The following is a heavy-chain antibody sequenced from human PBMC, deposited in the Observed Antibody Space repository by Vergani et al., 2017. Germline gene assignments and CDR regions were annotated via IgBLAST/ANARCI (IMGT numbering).Heavy chain of an antibody. CDR3: ARGGKGIIMVVPSTHL. CDR2: ISYDGTEK. Sequence: VQLVESGGGLVKRGGSLRLSCAASGFSFGNYAMHWVRQAPGKGLEGVGVISYDGTEKKYADSVNGRFTISRDNSKKMMSLKMNNMRVEDTAVYDWARGGKGIIMVVPSTHLWGQGTQVSVS. CDR1: GFSFGNYA. V-gene: IGHV3-30-3*01. D-gene: IGHD2-15*01. J-gene: IGHJ4*02.